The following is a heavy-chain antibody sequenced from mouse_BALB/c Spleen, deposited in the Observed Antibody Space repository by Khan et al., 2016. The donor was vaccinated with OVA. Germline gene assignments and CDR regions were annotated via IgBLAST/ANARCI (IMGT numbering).Heavy chain of an antibody. D-gene: IGHD1-1*02. CDR2: INPSNGDT. CDR1: GYTFPSYY. CDR3: TRSGWAAFAY. V-gene: IGHV1S81*02. J-gene: IGHJ3*01. Sequence: QVQLQQSGAELVKPGASVKLSCKASGYTFPSYYIYWVKQRPGQGLEWIGGINPSNGDTYFNEKFESKATLTVDKSSSTAFMQVSSLTSEDSAVYYCTRSGWAAFAYWGQGTLVTVSA.